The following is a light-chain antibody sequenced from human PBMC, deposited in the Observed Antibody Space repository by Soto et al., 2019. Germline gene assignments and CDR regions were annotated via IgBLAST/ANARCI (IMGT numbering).Light chain of an antibody. CDR1: QGFSSY. V-gene: IGKV1-9*01. Sequence: IPLTQSPSSLSASIGDRVTITCRASQGFSSYLAWYQQKPGRAPRLLIYAASTLQSGVPSRFSGSGSGIDFTLTISDLQPEDFATYYCQQLNSYPYTFGQGTKLEIK. CDR3: QQLNSYPYT. CDR2: AAS. J-gene: IGKJ2*01.